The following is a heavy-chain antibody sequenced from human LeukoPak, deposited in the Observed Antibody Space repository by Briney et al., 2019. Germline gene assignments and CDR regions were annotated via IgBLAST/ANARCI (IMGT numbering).Heavy chain of an antibody. CDR2: IKQDGSEK. CDR1: GFTFSSYW. CDR3: GFSMVRGPFDY. V-gene: IGHV3-7*01. Sequence: PGGSLRLSCAASGFTFSSYWMSWVRQAPGKGLEWVANIKQDGSEKYYVDSVKGRFTISRDNAKNSLYLQMNSLRAEDTAVYYCGFSMVRGPFDYWGQGTLVTVSS. J-gene: IGHJ4*02. D-gene: IGHD3-10*01.